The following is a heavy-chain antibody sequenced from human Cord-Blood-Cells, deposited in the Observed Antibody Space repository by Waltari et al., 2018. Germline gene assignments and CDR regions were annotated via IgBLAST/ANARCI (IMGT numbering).Heavy chain of an antibody. CDR3: ARGDIEFWYFDL. Sequence: QVQLVQSGAEVKKPGASVKVSCKASGYTFTSHATNWVRQATGQGLEWMGWMNPISGNTGYAQKFQVRVTITRNTSISTAYMELSSLRSEDTAVYYCARGDIEFWYFDLLGRGTLVTVSS. CDR1: GYTFTSHA. J-gene: IGHJ2*01. D-gene: IGHD3-10*02. V-gene: IGHV1-8*03. CDR2: MNPISGNT.